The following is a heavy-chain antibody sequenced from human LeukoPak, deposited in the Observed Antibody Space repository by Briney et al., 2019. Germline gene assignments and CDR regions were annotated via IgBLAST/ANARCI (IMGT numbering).Heavy chain of an antibody. D-gene: IGHD1-26*01. CDR3: ASAIHHYLASSGSYDI. CDR1: EFIISPYS. CDR2: IKQDGSEK. J-gene: IGHJ3*02. V-gene: IGHV3-7*01. Sequence: GGSLRLSCAASEFIISPYSMSWVRQAPGKGLEWVANIKQDGSEKYNVDSAKGRFTISRDNAKNSVSLQMHSLRVEDTAVYYCASAIHHYLASSGSYDIRGQGTMVTVSS.